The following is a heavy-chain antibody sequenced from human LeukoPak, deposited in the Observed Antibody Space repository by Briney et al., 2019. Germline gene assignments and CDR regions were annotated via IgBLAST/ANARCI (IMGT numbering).Heavy chain of an antibody. V-gene: IGHV3-21*01. CDR2: ISNSSSYI. CDR3: ATERSYYKSPEGSVGAFDI. J-gene: IGHJ3*02. Sequence: GGSLRLSCAASGFTFSSYSINWVRQAPGQGLEWVSSISNSSSYISYADSVKGRFSISRDNAKNSLYLQMNSLRAEDTAVYYCATERSYYKSPEGSVGAFDIWGPGTMVTVSS. D-gene: IGHD1-26*01. CDR1: GFTFSSYS.